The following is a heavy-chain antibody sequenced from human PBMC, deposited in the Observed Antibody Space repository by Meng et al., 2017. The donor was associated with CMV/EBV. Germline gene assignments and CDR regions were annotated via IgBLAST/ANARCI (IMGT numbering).Heavy chain of an antibody. Sequence: QVRLQEPGPGLGKPSETRSRTCPVSGGSISSYYWSWIRQPPGKGLEWIGYIYYSGSTYYNPSLKSRVTISVDTSKNQFSLKLSSVTAADTAVYYCARAQYSSSCDYWGQGTLVTVSS. CDR2: IYYSGST. CDR1: GGSISSYY. V-gene: IGHV4-30-4*08. D-gene: IGHD6-13*01. J-gene: IGHJ4*02. CDR3: ARAQYSSSCDY.